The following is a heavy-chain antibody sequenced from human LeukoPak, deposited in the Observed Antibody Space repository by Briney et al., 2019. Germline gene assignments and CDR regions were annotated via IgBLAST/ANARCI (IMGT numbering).Heavy chain of an antibody. CDR2: IYTSGST. Sequence: SETLSLTCTVSGGSISSGSYYWSWIRQPAGKGLEWIGRIYTSGSTNYNPSLKSRVTISVDTSKNQFSLKLSSVTAADTAVYYCARANQAGITMVRGVITYYYYYMDVWGKGTTVTVSS. CDR3: ARANQAGITMVRGVITYYYYYMDV. CDR1: GGSISSGSYY. V-gene: IGHV4-61*02. D-gene: IGHD3-10*01. J-gene: IGHJ6*03.